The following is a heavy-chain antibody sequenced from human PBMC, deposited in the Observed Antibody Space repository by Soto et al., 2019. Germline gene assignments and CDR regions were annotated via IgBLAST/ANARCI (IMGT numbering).Heavy chain of an antibody. J-gene: IGHJ6*02. Sequence: SETLSLTCTVSGGSITTSSYFWSWIRQPPGRGLEWIGYIYYSGSTNYNPSLKSRVTISVDTSKNQFSLKLSSVTAADTAVYYCAREGVSSRWYNYYGMDVWGQGTTVTVSS. CDR3: AREGVSSRWYNYYGMDV. CDR1: GGSITTSSYF. D-gene: IGHD6-13*01. V-gene: IGHV4-61*01. CDR2: IYYSGST.